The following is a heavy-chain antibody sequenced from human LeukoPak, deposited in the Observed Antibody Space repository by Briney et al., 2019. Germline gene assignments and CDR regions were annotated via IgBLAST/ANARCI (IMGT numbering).Heavy chain of an antibody. V-gene: IGHV4-61*02. CDR1: GGSISSGSYY. CDR2: IYTSGST. J-gene: IGHJ3*01. Sequence: TSETLSLTCTVSGGSISSGSYYWSWIRQPARKGLEWIGRIYTSGSTNYNPSLKSRVTISVDTSKNQFSLKLSSVTAADTAVYYCARQVATKGEWAFDVWGQGTVVTVSS. D-gene: IGHD5-12*01. CDR3: ARQVATKGEWAFDV.